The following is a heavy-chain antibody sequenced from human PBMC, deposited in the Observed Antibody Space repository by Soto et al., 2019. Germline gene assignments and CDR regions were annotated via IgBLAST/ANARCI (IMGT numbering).Heavy chain of an antibody. V-gene: IGHV3-13*01. J-gene: IGHJ4*02. CDR3: AKSQEIGTHFFDS. CDR1: GFTFSGFD. D-gene: IGHD6-13*01. Sequence: PGGSLRLSCEASGFTFSGFDMHWVRPPTGKGLEWVSSIGTAGDTYYAVSVKGRFTISRDNAKNSLSLQMNSLRAGDMAVYFCAKSQEIGTHFFDSWGQGTQVTVSS. CDR2: IGTAGDT.